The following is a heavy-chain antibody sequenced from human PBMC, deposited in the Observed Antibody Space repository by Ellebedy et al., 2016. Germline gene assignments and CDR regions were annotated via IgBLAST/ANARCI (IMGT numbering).Heavy chain of an antibody. V-gene: IGHV2-5*01. CDR1: GFSLTTSTVV. Sequence: SGPMLVKPTQTLTLTCTFSGFSLTTSTVVVGWVRQPPGRAPEWLAFIYGHDDKRYSPSLRTRLTIAKDTSKNQVVLTMTNMDPVDTATYYCVHRTVVTSVDYWGRGTLVTISS. D-gene: IGHD4-11*01. J-gene: IGHJ4*02. CDR2: IYGHDDK. CDR3: VHRTVVTSVDY.